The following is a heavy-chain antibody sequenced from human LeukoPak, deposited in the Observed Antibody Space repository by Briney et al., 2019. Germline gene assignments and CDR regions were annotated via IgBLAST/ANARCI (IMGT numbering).Heavy chain of an antibody. CDR1: GGSISSENHY. V-gene: IGHV4-39*01. CDR3: ARQLNVVWAFDI. CDR2: IYYTGRS. D-gene: IGHD2-15*01. Sequence: SETLSLTCTLSGGSISSENHYWAWIRQPPGKSLEWIGTIYYTGRSYYNSSLQSRAAVSVDTSKNQFSLRLSSVIDADAAVYYCARQLNVVWAFDIWGQGTAVTVSS. J-gene: IGHJ3*02.